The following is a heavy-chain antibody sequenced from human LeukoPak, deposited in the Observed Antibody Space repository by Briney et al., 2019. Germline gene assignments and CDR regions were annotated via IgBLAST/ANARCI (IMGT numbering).Heavy chain of an antibody. CDR1: GFPFSSYS. D-gene: IGHD3-10*01. Sequence: PGGSLRLSCAASGFPFSSYSMNWVRQAPGKGLEWVSSISSSSSDIYDADSVKGRFTISRDNAKNSLYLQMNSLRAEDTAVYYCASPTGCGSGPFDYWGQGTLVTVSS. J-gene: IGHJ4*02. CDR3: ASPTGCGSGPFDY. V-gene: IGHV3-21*04. CDR2: ISSSSSDI.